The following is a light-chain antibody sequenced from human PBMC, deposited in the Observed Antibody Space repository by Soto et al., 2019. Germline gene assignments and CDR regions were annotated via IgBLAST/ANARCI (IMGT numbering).Light chain of an antibody. CDR2: SND. CDR3: AVWDDSLNAVV. V-gene: IGLV1-44*01. J-gene: IGLJ2*01. Sequence: QSVLTQPPSASGTPGQRVTISCSGSSSNIGSNTVNWYQQFPGTAPKLLIYSNDQGPSGVPARFSGSKSGTSASLASSGLQSEDEADYFWAVWDDSLNAVVFGGGTKLTVL. CDR1: SSNIGSNT.